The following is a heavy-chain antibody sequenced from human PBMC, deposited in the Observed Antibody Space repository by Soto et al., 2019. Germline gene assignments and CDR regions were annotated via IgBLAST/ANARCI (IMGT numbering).Heavy chain of an antibody. D-gene: IGHD1-26*01. CDR3: TALRQAGGGRDY. J-gene: IGHJ4*02. CDR2: IDYSGSA. CDR1: GGSISSGGFH. Sequence: QVQLQESGPGLVKPSQTLSLTCTVSGGSISSGGFHWGWVRQSPGEGLEWIGYIDYSGSAYSTPSLKSRVTISIDTSKNQFSLTLISVTAADTAVYYCTALRQAGGGRDYWGQGTLVTVSS. V-gene: IGHV4-31*03.